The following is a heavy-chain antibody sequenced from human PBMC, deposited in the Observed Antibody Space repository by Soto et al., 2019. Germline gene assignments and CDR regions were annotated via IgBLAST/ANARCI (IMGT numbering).Heavy chain of an antibody. CDR2: INHKSGGT. Sequence: ASVKVSCKASGYTFTGYYMHWVRQAPGQGLEWMGWINHKSGGTTYVQKFQGWVTLTRDTSISTAYMELSSLRSDDTAVYYCARDGGGDIVVVPAENGMDVWGQGTTVTVSS. D-gene: IGHD2-2*01. J-gene: IGHJ6*02. V-gene: IGHV1-2*04. CDR1: GYTFTGYY. CDR3: ARDGGGDIVVVPAENGMDV.